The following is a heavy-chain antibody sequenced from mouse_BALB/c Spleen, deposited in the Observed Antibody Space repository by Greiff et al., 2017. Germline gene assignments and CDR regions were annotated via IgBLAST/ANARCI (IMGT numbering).Heavy chain of an antibody. Sequence: EVQGVESGGGLVKPGGSLKLSCAASGFTFSDYYMYWVRQTPEKRLEWVATISDGGSYTYYPDSVKGRFTISRDNAKNNLYLQMSSLKSEDTAMYYCARGLLRLRAWFAYWGQGTLVTVSA. V-gene: IGHV5-4*02. CDR2: ISDGGSYT. J-gene: IGHJ3*01. CDR3: ARGLLRLRAWFAY. D-gene: IGHD1-2*01. CDR1: GFTFSDYY.